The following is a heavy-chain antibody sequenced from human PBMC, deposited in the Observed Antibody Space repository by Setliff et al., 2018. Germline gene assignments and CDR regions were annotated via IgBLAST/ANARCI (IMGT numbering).Heavy chain of an antibody. CDR3: ARDASASDGRNAFDI. CDR2: IYFGGNT. CDR1: GGSISDNGYF. D-gene: IGHD1-26*01. Sequence: SETLSLTCTVPGGSISDNGYFWGWVRQPPGKGLEWIGNIYFGGNTYFNPSFKSRVTMSIDTSNSQFSPKLSSVTAADTAIYYCARDASASDGRNAFDIWGQGTMVT. V-gene: IGHV4-39*07. J-gene: IGHJ3*02.